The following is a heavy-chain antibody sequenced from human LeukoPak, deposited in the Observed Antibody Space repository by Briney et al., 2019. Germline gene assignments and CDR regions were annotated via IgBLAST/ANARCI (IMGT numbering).Heavy chain of an antibody. D-gene: IGHD2-15*01. J-gene: IGHJ4*02. V-gene: IGHV4-34*01. CDR3: ARGGRGYCSGGSCYRNFCYFDY. Sequence: PSETLSLTCAVYGGSFSGYYWSWIRQPPGKGLEWIGEINHSGSTNYNPSLKSRVTISVDTSKNQFSLKLSSVTAADTAVYYCARGGRGYCSGGSCYRNFCYFDYWGQGTLVTVSS. CDR2: INHSGST. CDR1: GGSFSGYY.